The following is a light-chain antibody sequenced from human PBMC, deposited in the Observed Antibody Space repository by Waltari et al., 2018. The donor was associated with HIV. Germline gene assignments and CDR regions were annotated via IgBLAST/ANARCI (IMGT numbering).Light chain of an antibody. CDR3: ATWDRSLSRVI. CDR1: SPNTGTNL. Sequence: QSVLTQPPSVSAAPRQKVTIPCPGPSPNTGTNLVSWYQQLPGTAPKLLINDNNKRPSGIPDRFSGSKSGTSATLGITGLQTGDEADYFCATWDRSLSRVIFGGGTRLTVL. V-gene: IGLV1-51*01. CDR2: DNN. J-gene: IGLJ2*01.